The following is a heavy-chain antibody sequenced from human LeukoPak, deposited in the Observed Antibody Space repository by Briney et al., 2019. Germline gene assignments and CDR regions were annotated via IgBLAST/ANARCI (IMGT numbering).Heavy chain of an antibody. V-gene: IGHV4-39*07. J-gene: IGHJ6*03. CDR3: ARRKGHYYYYMDV. CDR1: GGSISSSSYY. CDR2: IYYSGST. Sequence: PSETLSLTCTVSGGSISSSSYYWGWIRQPPGKGLEWIGSIYYSGSTYYNPSLKSRVTISVDTSKNQFSLKLSSVTAADTAVYYCARRKGHYYYYMDVWGKGTTVTVSS.